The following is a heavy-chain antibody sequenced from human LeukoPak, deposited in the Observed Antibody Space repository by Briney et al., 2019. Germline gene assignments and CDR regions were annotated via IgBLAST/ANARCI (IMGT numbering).Heavy chain of an antibody. Sequence: SETLSHTCAVYVGSFSGYYWSWIRQPPGRGVEWIGEINHSGSTNYNPSLKSRVTISVDTSKNQFSLKLSSVTAADTAVYYCARNLHYYASGSYPVPKVGRYYYYMDVWGKGTTVTVSS. CDR2: INHSGST. D-gene: IGHD3-10*01. V-gene: IGHV4-34*01. J-gene: IGHJ6*03. CDR3: ARNLHYYASGSYPVPKVGRYYYYMDV. CDR1: VGSFSGYY.